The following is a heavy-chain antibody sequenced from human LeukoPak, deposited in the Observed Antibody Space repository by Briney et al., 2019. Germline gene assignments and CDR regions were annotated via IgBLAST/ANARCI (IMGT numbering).Heavy chain of an antibody. CDR3: ARGSPYGDFYFDY. V-gene: IGHV1-69*06. J-gene: IGHJ4*02. D-gene: IGHD4-17*01. CDR2: VIPIFGTA. CDR1: GGTFSSYA. Sequence: SVKVSCKASGGTFSSYAISWERQAPGQGLEWMGGVIPIFGTANYAQKFQGRVTITADKSTSTAYMELSSLRSEDTAVYYCARGSPYGDFYFDYWGQGTLVTVSS.